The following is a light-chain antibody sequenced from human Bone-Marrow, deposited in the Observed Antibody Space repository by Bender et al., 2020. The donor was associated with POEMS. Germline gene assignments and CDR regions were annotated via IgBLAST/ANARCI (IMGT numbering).Light chain of an antibody. CDR1: RSNIGNNY. Sequence: QSVLTQPPSASAAPGQKVTISCSGTRSNIGNNYVCWYQLLPGTAPKLLIYDNNKRPSGISDRFSGSKSGTSATLDITGLQPGDEAVYSCGTWDADLNTVRFGGGTKLTVL. J-gene: IGLJ2*01. CDR3: GTWDADLNTVR. CDR2: DNN. V-gene: IGLV1-51*01.